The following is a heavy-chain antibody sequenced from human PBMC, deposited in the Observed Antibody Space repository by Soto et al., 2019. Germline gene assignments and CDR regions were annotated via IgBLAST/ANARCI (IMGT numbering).Heavy chain of an antibody. CDR1: GFTFSDYY. Sequence: GGSLRLSCAASGFTFSDYYMSWIRQAPGKGLEWVSYISSSGSTIYYADSVKGRFTISRDNAKNSLYLQMNSLRAEDTAVYYCAREMYLEYQEGEAFDIWGQGTMVTVSS. CDR2: ISSSGSTI. J-gene: IGHJ3*02. CDR3: AREMYLEYQEGEAFDI. D-gene: IGHD3-3*01. V-gene: IGHV3-11*01.